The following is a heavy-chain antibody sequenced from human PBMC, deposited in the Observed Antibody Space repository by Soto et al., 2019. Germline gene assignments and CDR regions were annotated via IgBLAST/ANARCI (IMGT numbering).Heavy chain of an antibody. CDR3: ARGRGVAAAGRGYYYYMDV. Sequence: SETLSLTCAVYGGSFSGYYWSWIRQPPGKGLEWIGEINHSGSTNYNPSLKSRVTISVDTPKNQFSLKLSSVTAADTAVYYCARGRGVAAAGRGYYYYMDVWGKGTTVT. D-gene: IGHD6-13*01. CDR2: INHSGST. J-gene: IGHJ6*03. CDR1: GGSFSGYY. V-gene: IGHV4-34*01.